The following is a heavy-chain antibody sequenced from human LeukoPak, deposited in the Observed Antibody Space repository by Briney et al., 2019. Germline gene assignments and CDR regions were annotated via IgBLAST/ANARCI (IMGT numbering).Heavy chain of an antibody. D-gene: IGHD3-10*01. V-gene: IGHV4-34*01. J-gene: IGHJ5*02. CDR2: INHNGNT. Sequence: PSETLSLTCAVYGGSFRCHFCSWIRQPPGKGLEWIGEINHNGNTNYNPSLKSRVTMSVDTSKNQFSLRLNSVTAADTAVYYCAKGPQTGWFDTWGQGTLVTVSS. CDR3: AKGPQTGWFDT. CDR1: GGSFRCHF.